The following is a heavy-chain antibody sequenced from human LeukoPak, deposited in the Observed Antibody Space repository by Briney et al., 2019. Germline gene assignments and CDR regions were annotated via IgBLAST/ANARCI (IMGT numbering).Heavy chain of an antibody. CDR1: GFAFSSNW. Sequence: GGSLRLSRAASGFAFSSNWMHWARQTPRKGLVWVSRINSGGSGTSYADSVEGRFTISRDNAKNTLYLQMNSLRAEDTAVYYCATSLGPLTEYWGQGTLVTVSS. CDR3: ATSLGPLTEY. CDR2: INSGGSGT. J-gene: IGHJ4*02. D-gene: IGHD7-27*01. V-gene: IGHV3-74*01.